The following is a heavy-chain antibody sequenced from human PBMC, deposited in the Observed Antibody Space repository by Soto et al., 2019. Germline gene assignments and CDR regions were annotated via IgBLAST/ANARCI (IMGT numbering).Heavy chain of an antibody. CDR3: ARDAVVVPAAIWEYYYYGMDV. Sequence: GASVKVSCKASGYTFTRYCISWVRQAPGQGLEWMGWISAYNGNTNYAQKLQGRVTMTTDTSTSTAYMELRSLRSDDTAVYYCARDAVVVPAAIWEYYYYGMDVWGQGTTVTVSS. CDR2: ISAYNGNT. J-gene: IGHJ6*02. D-gene: IGHD2-2*01. V-gene: IGHV1-18*01. CDR1: GYTFTRYC.